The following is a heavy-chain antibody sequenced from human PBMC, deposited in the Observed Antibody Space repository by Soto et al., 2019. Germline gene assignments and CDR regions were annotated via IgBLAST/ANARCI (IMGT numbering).Heavy chain of an antibody. Sequence: EVQLLESGGGLVQSGGSLRLSCAASGFTFSSYGMSWVRQAPGKGLEWVSTISGTGGTTYYPDSVKGRFTISRDNSHITLYLQMIILRSHDTAVYYGAKDGLTVSGRYYGAVDYWGQGTLVTVSS. CDR1: GFTFSSYG. CDR2: ISGTGGTT. CDR3: AKDGLTVSGRYYGAVDY. D-gene: IGHD1-26*01. J-gene: IGHJ4*02. V-gene: IGHV3-23*01.